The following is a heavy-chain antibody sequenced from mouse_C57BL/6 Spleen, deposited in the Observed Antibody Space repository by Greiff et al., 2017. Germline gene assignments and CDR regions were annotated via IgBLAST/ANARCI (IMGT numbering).Heavy chain of an antibody. Sequence: EVKLVESGGGLVKPGGSLKLSCAASGFTFSSYAMSWVRQTPEKRLEWVATISDGGSYTYYPDNVKGRFTISRDNAKNNLYLQMSHLKSEDTAMYYCARDLLHYYGSLYYYAMDYWGQGTSVTVSS. CDR2: ISDGGSYT. V-gene: IGHV5-4*01. D-gene: IGHD1-1*01. J-gene: IGHJ4*01. CDR3: ARDLLHYYGSLYYYAMDY. CDR1: GFTFSSYA.